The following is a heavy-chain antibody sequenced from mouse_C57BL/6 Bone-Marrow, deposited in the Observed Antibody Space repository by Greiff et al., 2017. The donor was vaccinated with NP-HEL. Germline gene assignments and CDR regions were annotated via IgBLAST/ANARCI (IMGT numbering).Heavy chain of an antibody. D-gene: IGHD1-1*01. CDR2: INPNNGGT. CDR1: GYTFTDYY. Sequence: EVQLQQSGPELVKPGASVKISCKASGYTFTDYYMNWVKQSHGKSLEWIGDINPNNGGTSYNQKFKGKATLTVDKSSSTAYMELRSLTSDDSAVYYCARWTVVATYYYAMDYWGQGTSVTVSS. V-gene: IGHV1-26*01. J-gene: IGHJ4*01. CDR3: ARWTVVATYYYAMDY.